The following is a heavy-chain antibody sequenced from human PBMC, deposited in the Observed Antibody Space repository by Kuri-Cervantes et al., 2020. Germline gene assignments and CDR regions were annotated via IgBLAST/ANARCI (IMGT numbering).Heavy chain of an antibody. V-gene: IGHV4-39*07. J-gene: IGHJ5*02. Sequence: SETLSLTCTVSGGSISSSSYYWGWIRQPPGKGLEWIGSIYTSGSTNYNPSLKSRVTISVDTSKNQFSLKLSSVTAADTAVYYCARDRLLWFGENNWFDPWGQGTRVTVSS. D-gene: IGHD3-10*01. CDR2: IYTSGST. CDR1: GGSISSSSYY. CDR3: ARDRLLWFGENNWFDP.